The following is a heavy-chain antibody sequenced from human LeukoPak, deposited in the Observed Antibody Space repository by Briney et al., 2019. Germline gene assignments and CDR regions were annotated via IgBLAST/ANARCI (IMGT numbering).Heavy chain of an antibody. V-gene: IGHV1-46*01. J-gene: IGHJ4*02. CDR2: INPSGGST. CDR1: GYTFTSYY. CDR3: ARDRYYYDSSGYIRGISFDY. Sequence: ASVKVSCKASGYTFTSYYMHWVRQAPGQGLEWMGIINPSGGSTSYAQKLQGRVTMTRDTSTSTVYMELSSLRSEDTAVYYSARDRYYYDSSGYIRGISFDYWGQGTLVTVSS. D-gene: IGHD3-22*01.